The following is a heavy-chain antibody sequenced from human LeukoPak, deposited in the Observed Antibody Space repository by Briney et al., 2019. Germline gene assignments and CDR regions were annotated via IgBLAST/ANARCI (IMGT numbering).Heavy chain of an antibody. V-gene: IGHV1-69*13. D-gene: IGHD1-14*01. CDR3: TKVITIGEPPYYYYMDV. CDR2: IIPMYGAL. CDR1: GGTFINYG. Sequence: SVKVSCKASGGTFINYGFSWVRQAPGQGLEWMGGIIPMYGALNYAQKFQGRVTITADESTSTAYMELSSLRSEDTAVYYCTKVITIGEPPYYYYMDVWGRGTTVTVSS. J-gene: IGHJ6*03.